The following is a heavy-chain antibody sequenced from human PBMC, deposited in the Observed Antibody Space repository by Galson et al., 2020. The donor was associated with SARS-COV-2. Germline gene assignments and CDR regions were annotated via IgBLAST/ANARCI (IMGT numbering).Heavy chain of an antibody. J-gene: IGHJ5*02. CDR3: ARDATSSGWFNWFDP. Sequence: SETLSLTCSVSGGSISSTSYLWGWIRQPPGKGLEWIGSIYNTGSTQYNPSLESRATISVDTSKNHFSLKLSSVTAADTAVYYCARDATSSGWFNWFDPWGRGTLVTVFS. CDR2: IYNTGST. D-gene: IGHD6-19*01. CDR1: GGSISSTSYL. V-gene: IGHV4-39*07.